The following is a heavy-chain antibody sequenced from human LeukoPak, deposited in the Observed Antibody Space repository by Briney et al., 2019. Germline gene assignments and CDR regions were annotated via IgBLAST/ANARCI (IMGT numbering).Heavy chain of an antibody. Sequence: GESLKISCKGSGYSFTSYWIGWVRQMPGKGLEWMGIIYPGDSDTRYSPSFQGQVTISADKSISTAYLQWSSLKASDTAMYYCARRERYCSGGSCYFYTFDYWGQGTLVTVSS. D-gene: IGHD2-15*01. CDR2: IYPGDSDT. J-gene: IGHJ4*02. CDR1: GYSFTSYW. V-gene: IGHV5-51*01. CDR3: ARRERYCSGGSCYFYTFDY.